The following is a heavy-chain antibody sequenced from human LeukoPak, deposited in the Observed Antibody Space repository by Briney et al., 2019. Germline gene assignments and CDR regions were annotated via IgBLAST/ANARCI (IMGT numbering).Heavy chain of an antibody. CDR2: INSDGSDT. Sequence: AGGSLRLSCAASGFTFRSYWMHWVRQAPGKGLVWVSRINSDGSDTSYADSVKGRFTISRDNSKNTLFLQMNSLRAEDTAVYYCARDRVGIAAAGTTDAGDYWGQGTLVTVSS. D-gene: IGHD6-13*01. CDR3: ARDRVGIAAAGTTDAGDY. J-gene: IGHJ4*02. V-gene: IGHV3-74*01. CDR1: GFTFRSYW.